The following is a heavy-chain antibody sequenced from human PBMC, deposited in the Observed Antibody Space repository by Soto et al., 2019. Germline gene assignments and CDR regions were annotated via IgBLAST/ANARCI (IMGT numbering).Heavy chain of an antibody. D-gene: IGHD6-6*01. Sequence: SETLSLTCAVSGGSISSSNWWSWVRQPPGKGLEWIGEIYHSGSTNYNPSLKSRVTISVDKSKNQFSLKLSSVTAADTAVYYCARGLEYSSSVRYYYYGMDVWGQGTTVT. V-gene: IGHV4-4*02. CDR3: ARGLEYSSSVRYYYYGMDV. CDR2: IYHSGST. CDR1: GGSISSSNW. J-gene: IGHJ6*02.